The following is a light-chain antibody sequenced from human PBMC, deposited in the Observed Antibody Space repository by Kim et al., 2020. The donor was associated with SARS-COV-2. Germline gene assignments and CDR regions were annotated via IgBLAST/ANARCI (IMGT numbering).Light chain of an antibody. J-gene: IGLJ2*01. CDR1: KLGDKY. Sequence: SYELTQPPSVSVSPGQTASITCSGDKLGDKYACWYQQKPGQSPVVVIYQDSKRPSGIPERFSGSNSGNIATLTISGTQAMDEADYYCQAWDSRVVFGGGTQLTVL. CDR3: QAWDSRVV. V-gene: IGLV3-1*01. CDR2: QDS.